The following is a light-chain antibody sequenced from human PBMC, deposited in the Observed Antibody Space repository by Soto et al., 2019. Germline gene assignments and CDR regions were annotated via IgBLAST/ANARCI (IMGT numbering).Light chain of an antibody. CDR3: LLFYTDIRV. Sequence: QAVVTQEPSLTVSPGGTVTLTCGSSTGAVTSGHYPYWFQQKPGQAPRTLIYDTTNKHSWTPARFSGSLLGGKAALTLSGAQPEDEADHYCLLFYTDIRVFGGGTKLTVL. J-gene: IGLJ2*01. CDR1: TGAVTSGHY. V-gene: IGLV7-46*01. CDR2: DTT.